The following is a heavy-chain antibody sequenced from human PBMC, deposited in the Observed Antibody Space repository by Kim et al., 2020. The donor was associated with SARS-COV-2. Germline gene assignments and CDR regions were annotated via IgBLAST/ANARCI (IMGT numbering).Heavy chain of an antibody. J-gene: IGHJ6*02. Sequence: SETLSLTCAVYGGSFSGYHWSWVRQPPGKGLEWIGEINHGGSINYNPSLKSRVTISIDTSKNQFSLRLTSVTAADTCYYYCARGRAGVVPSPILGIGPYYDYFIMDVWGHGTTVTVPS. CDR1: GGSFSGYH. CDR3: ARGRAGVVPSPILGIGPYYDYFIMDV. CDR2: INHGGSI. D-gene: IGHD3-10*01. V-gene: IGHV4-34*01.